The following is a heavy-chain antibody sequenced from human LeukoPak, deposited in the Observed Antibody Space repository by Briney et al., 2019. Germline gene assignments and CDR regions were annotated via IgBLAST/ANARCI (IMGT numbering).Heavy chain of an antibody. V-gene: IGHV3-21*01. J-gene: IGHJ4*02. CDR3: AREARDYYDSSGYYYMIDY. D-gene: IGHD3-22*01. Sequence: GGSLRLSCAASGFTFNNDWINWVRQAPGKGLEWVSSISSSSSYIYYADSVKGRFTISRDNAKNSLYLQMNSLRAEDTAVYYCAREARDYYDSSGYYYMIDYWGQGTLVTVSS. CDR1: GFTFNNDW. CDR2: ISSSSSYI.